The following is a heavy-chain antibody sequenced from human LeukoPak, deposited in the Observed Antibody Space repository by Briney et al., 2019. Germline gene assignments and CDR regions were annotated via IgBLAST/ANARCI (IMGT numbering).Heavy chain of an antibody. CDR3: ARCRTTVAAMPGY. J-gene: IGHJ4*02. V-gene: IGHV3-23*01. CDR2: ISGSGGST. D-gene: IGHD4-23*01. CDR1: GFTFSSYA. Sequence: PGGSLRLSCAASGFTFSSYAMSWVRQAPGKGLEWVSAISGSGGSTYYADSVKGRFTISRDNAKNSLYLQMNSLRAEDTAVYYCARCRTTVAAMPGYWGQGTLVTVSS.